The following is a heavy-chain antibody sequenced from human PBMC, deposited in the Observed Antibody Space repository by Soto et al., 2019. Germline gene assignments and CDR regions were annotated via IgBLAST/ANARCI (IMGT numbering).Heavy chain of an antibody. V-gene: IGHV3-33*01. D-gene: IGHD3-10*01. CDR3: AREGSFTHTPYYFDY. J-gene: IGHJ4*02. CDR1: GFTFSSDG. Sequence: QVQLVESGGGVVQPGRSLRLSCAASGFTFSSDGMHWVRQAPGKGLEWAAVIWYDGSNKYYADSVKGRFTISRDNSKNRLYLQMNSLGAEDTAVYYCAREGSFTHTPYYFDYWGQGTLVTVSS. CDR2: IWYDGSNK.